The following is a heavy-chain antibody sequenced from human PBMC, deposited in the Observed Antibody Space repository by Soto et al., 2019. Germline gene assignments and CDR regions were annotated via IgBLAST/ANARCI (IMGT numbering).Heavy chain of an antibody. CDR3: ARVNYITVYCSGYPGAFDI. Sequence: PSETLSLTCTVSCGSISSGGYYWSWIRQHPGKGLEWIGYIYYSGSTYYNPSLKSRVTISVDTSKNQFSLKLSSVTAADTAVYYAARVNYITVYCSGYPGAFDICGQGTMATGSS. CDR2: IYYSGST. J-gene: IGHJ3*02. V-gene: IGHV4-31*03. CDR1: CGSISSGGYY. D-gene: IGHD2-15*01.